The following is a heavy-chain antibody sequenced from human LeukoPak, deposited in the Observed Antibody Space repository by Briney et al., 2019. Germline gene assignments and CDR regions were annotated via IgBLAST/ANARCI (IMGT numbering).Heavy chain of an antibody. V-gene: IGHV3-21*01. CDR2: ISSSSSYI. CDR3: ALGYSSGWYYVN. J-gene: IGHJ4*02. D-gene: IGHD6-19*01. Sequence: GGSLRLSCAASGFTFSSDNMNWVRQAPGKGLEWVSSISSSSSYIYYADSVKGRFTISRDNAKNSLYLQMNSLRAEDTAVYYCALGYSSGWYYVNWGQGTLVTVSS. CDR1: GFTFSSDN.